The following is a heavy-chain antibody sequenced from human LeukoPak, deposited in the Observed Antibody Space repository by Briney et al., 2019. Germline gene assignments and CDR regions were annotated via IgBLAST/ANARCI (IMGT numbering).Heavy chain of an antibody. J-gene: IGHJ4*02. CDR2: ISSSSSYI. CDR1: GFTFSSYS. D-gene: IGHD5-12*01. Sequence: GGSLRLSCAASGFTFSSYSMNWVRQAPGKGLEWVSPISSSSSYIYYADSVKGRFTISRDNAKNSLYLQMNSLRAEDTAVYYCARDEEWLRSTHLDYWGQGTLVTVSS. CDR3: ARDEEWLRSTHLDY. V-gene: IGHV3-21*01.